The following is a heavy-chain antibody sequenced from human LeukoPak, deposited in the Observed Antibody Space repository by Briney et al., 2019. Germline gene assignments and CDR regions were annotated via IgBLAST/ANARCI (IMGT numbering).Heavy chain of an antibody. D-gene: IGHD2-2*01. V-gene: IGHV5-51*01. CDR2: IYPGDSDT. Sequence: GESLKISCKGSGYSFTSYWIGWVRQMPGKGLEWMGIIYPGDSDTRYSPSFQGQVTISADKSISTAYLQWSSLKASDTAMYYCARHYCSSTSCYSDYYMDVWGKGTTVTVSS. J-gene: IGHJ6*03. CDR1: GYSFTSYW. CDR3: ARHYCSSTSCYSDYYMDV.